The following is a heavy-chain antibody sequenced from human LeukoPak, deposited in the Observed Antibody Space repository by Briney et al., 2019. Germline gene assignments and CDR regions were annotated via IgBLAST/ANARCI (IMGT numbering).Heavy chain of an antibody. CDR2: INPNSGGT. J-gene: IGHJ5*02. CDR1: GYTFTGYY. V-gene: IGHV1-2*02. Sequence: ASVKVSCKASGYTFTGYYMHWVRQAPGQGLEWMGWINPNSGGTNYAQKFQGRVTMTRDTSISTAYMELSRLRSDDTAVYYCARVRTMVRGVTRNWFDPWGQGTLVTVSS. CDR3: ARVRTMVRGVTRNWFDP. D-gene: IGHD3-10*01.